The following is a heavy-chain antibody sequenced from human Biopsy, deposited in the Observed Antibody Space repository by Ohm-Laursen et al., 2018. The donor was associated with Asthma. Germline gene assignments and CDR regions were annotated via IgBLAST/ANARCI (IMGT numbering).Heavy chain of an antibody. J-gene: IGHJ6*02. CDR3: ARARRSLLLPDYYYYGMDV. CDR2: ISYDGSNK. D-gene: IGHD3-22*01. Sequence: SLRLSCTASGFDFSDYTMNWVRQAPGKGLEWVAVISYDGSNKYYADSVKGRFTISRDNSKNTLYLQMNSLRAEDTAVYYCARARRSLLLPDYYYYGMDVWGQGTTVTVSS. CDR1: GFDFSDYT. V-gene: IGHV3-30*03.